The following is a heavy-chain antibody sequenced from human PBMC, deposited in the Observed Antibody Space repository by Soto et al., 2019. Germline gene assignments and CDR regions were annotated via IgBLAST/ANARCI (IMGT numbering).Heavy chain of an antibody. CDR2: IGTAGDP. D-gene: IGHD2-15*01. CDR1: GFTFSSYD. Sequence: EVQLVESGGGLVQPGGSLRLSCAASGFTFSSYDMHWVRQATGKGLEWVSAIGTAGDPYYPGSVKGRFTISRENAKNTLYLQMNSLRAEDTAVYYCARAGYCSGGSCNIFDYWGQGTLVTVSS. V-gene: IGHV3-13*05. J-gene: IGHJ4*02. CDR3: ARAGYCSGGSCNIFDY.